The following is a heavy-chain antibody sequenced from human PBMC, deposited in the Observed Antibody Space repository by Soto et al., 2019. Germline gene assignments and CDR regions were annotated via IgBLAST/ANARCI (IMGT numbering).Heavy chain of an antibody. CDR2: IYNDGTYS. CDR3: TRGPRPISTGTGAY. CDR1: GFIFKMYW. V-gene: IGHV3-74*01. D-gene: IGHD3-10*01. J-gene: IGHJ4*02. Sequence: GGSLRLSCAASGFIFKMYWMHWVRQSPGKGLEWISRIYNDGTYSDYADSVRGRFTISRDTVNDTLYLQMNNLRAEDSGLYYCTRGPRPISTGTGAYWGQGTQVTVSS.